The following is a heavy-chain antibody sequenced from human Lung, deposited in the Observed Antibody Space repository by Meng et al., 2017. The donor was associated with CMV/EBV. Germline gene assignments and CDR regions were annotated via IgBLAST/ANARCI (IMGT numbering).Heavy chain of an antibody. Sequence: VQLLKPGLGLVKPSGTLSLTCAVSGGSISRSNWWSWVSQPPGKGLEWIGEIYHSGSTNYNPSLKSRVTISVDKSKNQFSLNLSSVTAADTAVYYCARVGQWLPIDYWGQGTLVTVSS. CDR3: ARVGQWLPIDY. J-gene: IGHJ4*02. D-gene: IGHD6-19*01. V-gene: IGHV4-4*02. CDR2: IYHSGST. CDR1: GGSISRSNW.